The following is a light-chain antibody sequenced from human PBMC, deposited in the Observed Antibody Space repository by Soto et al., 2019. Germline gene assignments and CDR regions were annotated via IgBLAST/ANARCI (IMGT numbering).Light chain of an antibody. Sequence: EIVLTQSPGTLSLSPGERATLSCRASQSVSHNYLAWYQQKPGQSPTLLIYGASSRATGIPDRFSGSGSGTDFILTISRLEPEDFAVDYCQQYDRSWTFGQGTKVEIK. CDR2: GAS. J-gene: IGKJ1*01. CDR1: QSVSHNY. V-gene: IGKV3-20*01. CDR3: QQYDRSWT.